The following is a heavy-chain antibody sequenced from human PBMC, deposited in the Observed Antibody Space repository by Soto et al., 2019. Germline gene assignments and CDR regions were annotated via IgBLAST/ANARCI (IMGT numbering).Heavy chain of an antibody. D-gene: IGHD3-3*01. CDR1: GGSISSGNYF. V-gene: IGHV4-30-4*01. Sequence: QVRLQESGPGLVKPSQTLSLTCTVSGGSISSGNYFWSWVRQPPGKGLEWIGYIYYTGSTSYNPSLKSRITMSVDTSKNQFSLKLSSVTAADTAVYFCARDDGYYRLYDYWGQGTLVTVSS. J-gene: IGHJ4*02. CDR2: IYYTGST. CDR3: ARDDGYYRLYDY.